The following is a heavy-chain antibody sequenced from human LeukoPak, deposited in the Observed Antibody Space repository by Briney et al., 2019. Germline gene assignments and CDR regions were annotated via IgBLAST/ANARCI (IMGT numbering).Heavy chain of an antibody. CDR3: ASSPPGGYDSSGYYEPNWFDP. V-gene: IGHV4-34*01. Sequence: SETLSLTCAVYGGSFSGYYWSWIRQPPGKGLEWIGEINHSGSTNYNPSLKSRVTISVDTSKNQFSLKLSSVTAADTAVYYCASSPPGGYDSSGYYEPNWFDPWGQGTLVTVSS. CDR2: INHSGST. D-gene: IGHD3-22*01. J-gene: IGHJ5*02. CDR1: GGSFSGYY.